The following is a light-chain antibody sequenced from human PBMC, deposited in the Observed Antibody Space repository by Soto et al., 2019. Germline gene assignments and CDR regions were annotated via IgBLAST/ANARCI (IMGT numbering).Light chain of an antibody. CDR1: ISNIGSNT. CDR3: AAWDDSLNAL. Sequence: QYLLTQPHSASGTSGQRVTIACSGSISNIGSNTVNWYQQLPGTAPKLLIYSNNQRPSGVPDRFSGSKSGTSASLAISGLQSEDEADYYCAAWDDSLNALFGTGTKVTVL. J-gene: IGLJ1*01. CDR2: SNN. V-gene: IGLV1-44*01.